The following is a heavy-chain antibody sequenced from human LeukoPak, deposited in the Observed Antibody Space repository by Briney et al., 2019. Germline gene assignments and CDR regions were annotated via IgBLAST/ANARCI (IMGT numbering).Heavy chain of an antibody. D-gene: IGHD4-17*01. Sequence: GGSLRLSCAASGFTVSSNYMSWVRQAPGKGLEWVSVIYSGGSTYYADSVKGRFTISRHNSKNTLYLQMNSLRAEDTAVYYCAGEYGDYYYYYGMDVWGQGTTVTVSS. CDR1: GFTVSSNY. CDR3: AGEYGDYYYYYGMDV. V-gene: IGHV3-53*04. J-gene: IGHJ6*02. CDR2: IYSGGST.